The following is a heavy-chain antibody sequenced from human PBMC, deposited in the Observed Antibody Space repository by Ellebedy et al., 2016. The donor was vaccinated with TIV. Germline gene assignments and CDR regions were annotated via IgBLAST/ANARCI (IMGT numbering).Heavy chain of an antibody. Sequence: GESLKISCAASGFTFSSYGMHWVRQAPGKGLEWVAVIWYDGSNKYYADSVKGRFTISRDNSKNTLYLQMNSLRAEDTAVYYFARPPGGITGTLELVPLGYWGQGTLVTVSS. D-gene: IGHD1-7*01. CDR1: GFTFSSYG. CDR2: IWYDGSNK. V-gene: IGHV3-33*01. CDR3: ARPPGGITGTLELVPLGY. J-gene: IGHJ4*02.